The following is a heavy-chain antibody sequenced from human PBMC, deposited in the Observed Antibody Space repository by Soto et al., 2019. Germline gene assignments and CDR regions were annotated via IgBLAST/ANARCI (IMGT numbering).Heavy chain of an antibody. Sequence: SVKVSCKASGYTFTSYGISWVRQAPGQGLEWMGWISAYNGNTNYAQKLQGRVTMTTDTSTSTAYMELRSLRSDDTAVYYCARAYFLSYGDSYYYNGMDVSGQGITVTGSS. J-gene: IGHJ6*02. D-gene: IGHD4-17*01. CDR2: ISAYNGNT. CDR3: ARAYFLSYGDSYYYNGMDV. V-gene: IGHV1-18*04. CDR1: GYTFTSYG.